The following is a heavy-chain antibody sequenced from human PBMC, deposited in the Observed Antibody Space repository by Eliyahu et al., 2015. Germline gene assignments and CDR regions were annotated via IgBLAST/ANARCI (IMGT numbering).Heavy chain of an antibody. CDR2: ISWNSGRT. Sequence: DVQLVESGGGLVQPGXSLXLAXAASGFKXEDYAMHWVRQAPGKGLEWVASISWNSGRTYYADSVKGRFTISRDNAKNSLNLQMHSLRAEDTAFYYCAKSSRGVAAEGWFDAWGQGSLVTVSS. CDR1: GFKXEDYA. D-gene: IGHD6-19*01. CDR3: AKSSRGVAAEGWFDA. J-gene: IGHJ5*02. V-gene: IGHV3-9*01.